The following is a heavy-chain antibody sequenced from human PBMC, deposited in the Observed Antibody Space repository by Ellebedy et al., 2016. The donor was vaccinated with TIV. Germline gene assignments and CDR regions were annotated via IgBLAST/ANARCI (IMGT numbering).Heavy chain of an antibody. J-gene: IGHJ5*02. V-gene: IGHV4-4*07. CDR1: GGSISSYH. Sequence: MPSETLSLTCTASGGSISSYHWSWIRQPAGKGLEWIGRIYTSGNTNYNPSLKSRVTISVDTSKSQFSLKLSPVTAADTAVYYCARWRVGATTRFDPWGQGTLVTVSS. D-gene: IGHD1-26*01. CDR2: IYTSGNT. CDR3: ARWRVGATTRFDP.